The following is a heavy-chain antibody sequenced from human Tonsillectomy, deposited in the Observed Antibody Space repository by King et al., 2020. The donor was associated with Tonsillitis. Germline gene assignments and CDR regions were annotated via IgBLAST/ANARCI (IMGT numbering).Heavy chain of an antibody. CDR1: GFTFSDYS. J-gene: IGHJ4*02. CDR2: ISSGSSYI. D-gene: IGHD6-19*01. CDR3: ASPPSSGWPRIFDF. V-gene: IGHV3-21*01. Sequence: VQLVESGGGLVNPGGSLRLSCAASGFTFSDYSMNWVRQAPGKGLEWVSSISSGSSYIYYADSMKGRFTISRDNAKNSLYLQMNSLRAEDTAVYYCASPPSSGWPRIFDFWGQGTLVTVSS.